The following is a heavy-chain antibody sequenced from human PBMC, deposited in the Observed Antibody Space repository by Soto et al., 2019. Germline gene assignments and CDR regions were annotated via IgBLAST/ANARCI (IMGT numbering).Heavy chain of an antibody. D-gene: IGHD3-9*01. CDR2: INHSGST. CDR3: ARQDNGLLYFDWLSKYNWFDP. Sequence: SETLSLTCAVYGGSFSGYYWSWIRQPPGKGLEWIGEINHSGSTNYNPSLKSRVTISVDTSKNQFSLKLSSVTAADTAVYYCARQDNGLLYFDWLSKYNWFDPSGQGTLVTGSS. J-gene: IGHJ5*02. V-gene: IGHV4-34*01. CDR1: GGSFSGYY.